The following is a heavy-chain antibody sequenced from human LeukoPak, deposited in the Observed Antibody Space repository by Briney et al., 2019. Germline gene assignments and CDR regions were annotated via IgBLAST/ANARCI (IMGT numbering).Heavy chain of an antibody. CDR3: AKDSHIRFPRSVDY. CDR1: GFIVSTNY. J-gene: IGHJ4*02. Sequence: GSLRLSCAASGFIVSTNYMSWVRPAPGKGLEWVSVIYSGGSTYYADSVKGRFTISRDNSKNTLYLQMNSLRAEDTAVYYCAKDSHIRFPRSVDYWGQGTLVTVSS. D-gene: IGHD3-3*01. V-gene: IGHV3-53*01. CDR2: IYSGGST.